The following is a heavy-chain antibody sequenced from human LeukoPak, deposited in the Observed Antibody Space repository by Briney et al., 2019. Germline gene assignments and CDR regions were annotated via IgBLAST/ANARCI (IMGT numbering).Heavy chain of an antibody. CDR2: IYSGGST. CDR1: GLTVSSNS. D-gene: IGHD2-21*01. V-gene: IGHV3-53*01. CDR3: AKAPVTSCRGAYCYPFDS. J-gene: IGHJ4*02. Sequence: GGSLRLSCAASGLTVSSNSMSWVRQAPGKGLEWVSFIYSGGSTYYADSVRGRFTISRDNSKNTLYLQMNSLRAEDAAVYFCAKAPVTSCRGAYCYPFDSWGQGTLVTVSS.